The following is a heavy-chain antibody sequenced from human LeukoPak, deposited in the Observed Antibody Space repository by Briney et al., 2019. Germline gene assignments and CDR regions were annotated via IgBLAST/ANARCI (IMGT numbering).Heavy chain of an antibody. Sequence: PSETLSLTCTVSGGSISSYYWTWIRQPAGKGLEWIGRIDTSGSTSYNPSLKSRVTISLDTSKNQFSLKLSSVTAADTAIYYCARDDGDYAYYFDSWGQGALVTVSS. CDR3: ARDDGDYAYYFDS. D-gene: IGHD4-17*01. J-gene: IGHJ4*02. V-gene: IGHV4-4*07. CDR1: GGSISSYY. CDR2: IDTSGST.